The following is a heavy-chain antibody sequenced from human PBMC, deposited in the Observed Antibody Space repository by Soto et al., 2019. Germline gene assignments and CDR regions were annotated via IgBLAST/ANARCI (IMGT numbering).Heavy chain of an antibody. Sequence: GGSLRLSCAASGFTFSSYSMNWVRQAPGKGLEWVSSISSSSSYIYYADSVKGRFTISRDNAKNSLYLQMNSLRAEDTAVYYCARDPEGYCSSTSCYSDPWGQGTLVTVSS. CDR2: ISSSSSYI. D-gene: IGHD2-2*01. V-gene: IGHV3-21*01. CDR1: GFTFSSYS. J-gene: IGHJ5*02. CDR3: ARDPEGYCSSTSCYSDP.